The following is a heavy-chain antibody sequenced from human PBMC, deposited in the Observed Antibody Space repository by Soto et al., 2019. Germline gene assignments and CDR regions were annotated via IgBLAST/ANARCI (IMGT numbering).Heavy chain of an antibody. CDR2: ISSNGGST. CDR3: AKDRYGDYGGIDY. V-gene: IGHV3-64*01. J-gene: IGHJ4*02. D-gene: IGHD4-17*01. Sequence: GGSVRLSCAASGLTFRSYWMHWVRQAPGKGLEYVSAISSNGGSTYYANSVKGRFTISRDTSKNTLFLQMNSLRAEDTAVYYCAKDRYGDYGGIDYWGQGTMVTVPS. CDR1: GLTFRSYW.